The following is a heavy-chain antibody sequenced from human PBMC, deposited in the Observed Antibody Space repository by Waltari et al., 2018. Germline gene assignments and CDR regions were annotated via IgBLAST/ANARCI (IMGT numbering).Heavy chain of an antibody. CDR3: ASGRRGGDLSFDN. CDR1: GFTFSSNW. Sequence: EVQLVESGGGLVQPGGSLRPSCAASGFTFSSNWMNWVRQAPGKGLVWVSRINSDWSRTSYADSVKCRFTISRDNAKNTLYLQMNSLRAEDTAVYYCASGRRGGDLSFDNWGQGTLVTVSS. D-gene: IGHD3-16*01. CDR2: INSDWSRT. J-gene: IGHJ4*02. V-gene: IGHV3-74*01.